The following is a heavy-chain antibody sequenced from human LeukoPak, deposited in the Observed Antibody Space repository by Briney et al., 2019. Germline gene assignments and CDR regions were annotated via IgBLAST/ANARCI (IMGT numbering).Heavy chain of an antibody. J-gene: IGHJ4*02. CDR2: IYHSGST. CDR3: ARSERGDFDY. V-gene: IGHV4-4*02. CDR1: GGSISSSNW. D-gene: IGHD1-1*01. Sequence: SDTLSLTRAVSGGSISSSNWWSWVRQPPGKGLEWIGEIYHSGSTNYNPSLKSRLTISVDKSKNQFSLKLSSVTAADTAVYYCARSERGDFDYWRQGTLLTVSS.